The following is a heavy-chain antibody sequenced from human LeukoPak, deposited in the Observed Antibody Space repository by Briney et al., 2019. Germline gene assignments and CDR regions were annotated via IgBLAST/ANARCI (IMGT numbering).Heavy chain of an antibody. CDR1: GGSISSGGYY. J-gene: IGHJ4*02. V-gene: IGHV4-31*03. D-gene: IGHD3-10*01. Sequence: SQTLSLTCTVSGGSISSGGYYWSWIRQHPAKGLEWIGNIYYSGSTCYNPSLKSRVTISVDTSKNQFSLKLSSVTAADTAVYYCAGIGERIFDYWGQGTLVTVSS. CDR3: AGIGERIFDY. CDR2: IYYSGST.